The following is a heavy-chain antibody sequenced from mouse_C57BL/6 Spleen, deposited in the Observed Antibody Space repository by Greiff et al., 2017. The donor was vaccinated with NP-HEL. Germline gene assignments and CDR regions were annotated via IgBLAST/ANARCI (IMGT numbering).Heavy chain of an antibody. CDR2: IDPEDGET. Sequence: VQLQQSGAELVKPGASVKLSCTASGFNIKDYYMHWVKQRTEQGLEWIGRIDPEDGETNYAPKFQGKATITADTSSNAAYLQLSSLTSEDTAVYYCAREYYGSSYEAYAMDYWGQGTSVTVSS. CDR3: AREYYGSSYEAYAMDY. CDR1: GFNIKDYY. J-gene: IGHJ4*01. V-gene: IGHV14-2*01. D-gene: IGHD1-1*01.